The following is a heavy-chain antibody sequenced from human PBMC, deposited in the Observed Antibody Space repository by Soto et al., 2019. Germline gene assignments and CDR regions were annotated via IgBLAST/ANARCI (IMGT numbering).Heavy chain of an antibody. V-gene: IGHV1-8*01. CDR1: GYTFTSYD. J-gene: IGHJ6*02. Sequence: QVPLVQSGAEVKKPGASVKLSCKASGYTFTSYDISWVRQASGQGLEWVAWMNPKSGSTDYAHKFQGRVTMTRNTSISTAYMELSGLTYEDTAMYYCERDQGYYYYHGMGVWGPGTTVTVSS. CDR2: MNPKSGST. D-gene: IGHD2-2*01. CDR3: ERDQGYYYYHGMGV.